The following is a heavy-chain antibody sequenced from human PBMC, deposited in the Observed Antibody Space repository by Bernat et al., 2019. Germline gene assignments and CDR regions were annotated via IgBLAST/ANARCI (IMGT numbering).Heavy chain of an antibody. J-gene: IGHJ3*02. V-gene: IGHV5-51*01. CDR3: ARQNDCGDYWAGQDAFDI. CDR1: GYSFTSYW. Sequence: EVQLVQSGAEVKKPGESLKISCKGSGYSFTSYWIGWVRQMPGKGLEWMGIIYPGDSDTRYSPPFQGQVTISADKSISTTYLQWSSLKASDTAMYYYARQNDCGDYWAGQDAFDIWGQGTMVTVSS. CDR2: IYPGDSDT. D-gene: IGHD4-17*01.